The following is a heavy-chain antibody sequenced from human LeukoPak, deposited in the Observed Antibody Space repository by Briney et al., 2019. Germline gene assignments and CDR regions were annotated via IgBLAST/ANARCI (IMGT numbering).Heavy chain of an antibody. CDR3: AKLWGTQYCSSTSCYFDY. Sequence: GRSLRLSCAASGFTFSSYGMHWVRQAPGKGLERVAVISYDGSNKYYADSVKGRFTISRDNSKNTLYLQMNSLRAEDTAVYYCAKLWGTQYCSSTSCYFDYWGQGTLVTVSS. CDR2: ISYDGSNK. D-gene: IGHD2-2*01. V-gene: IGHV3-30*18. J-gene: IGHJ4*02. CDR1: GFTFSSYG.